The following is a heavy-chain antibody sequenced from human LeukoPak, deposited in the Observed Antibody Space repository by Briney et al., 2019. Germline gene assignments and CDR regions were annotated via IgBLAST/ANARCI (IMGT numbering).Heavy chain of an antibody. Sequence: GAAVKVSCKASGGTFSSYAISWVRQAPGQGLEWMGGIIPVFGTANYAQKFQGRVTITADESTSTAYMELSSLRSEDTAVYYCASRHNSSGYYDFWSGYYVYYYYYMDVWGKGTTVTVSS. CDR3: ASRHNSSGYYDFWSGYYVYYYYYMDV. D-gene: IGHD3-3*01. J-gene: IGHJ6*03. CDR2: IIPVFGTA. CDR1: GGTFSSYA. V-gene: IGHV1-69*13.